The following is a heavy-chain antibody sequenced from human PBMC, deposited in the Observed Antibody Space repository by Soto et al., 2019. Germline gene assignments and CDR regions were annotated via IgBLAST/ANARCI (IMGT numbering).Heavy chain of an antibody. CDR2: IIPILVIA. J-gene: IGHJ4*02. D-gene: IGHD6-6*01. CDR3: ATLIAARPPRGY. V-gene: IGHV1-69*02. CDR1: GGTFSSYT. Sequence: QVQLVQSGAEVKKPGSSVKVSCKASGGTFSSYTISWVRQAPGQGLEWMGRIIPILVIANYAQKFQGRVTINADKSTSTAYMELSSLRSEDTAVYYCATLIAARPPRGYWGQVPLVTVSS.